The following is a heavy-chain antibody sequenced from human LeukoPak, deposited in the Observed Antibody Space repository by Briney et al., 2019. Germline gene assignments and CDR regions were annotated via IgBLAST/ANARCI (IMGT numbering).Heavy chain of an antibody. Sequence: SETLSLTCAVHGGSFSGYYWSWIRQPPGKGREWIGEINHSGSTNYNPSLKNRVTISVDTSKNQFSLKLSSVTAADTAVYYCARGPSFWIRRFDYWGQGTLVTVSS. CDR3: ARGPSFWIRRFDY. CDR2: INHSGST. J-gene: IGHJ4*02. CDR1: GGSFSGYY. D-gene: IGHD3-3*01. V-gene: IGHV4-34*01.